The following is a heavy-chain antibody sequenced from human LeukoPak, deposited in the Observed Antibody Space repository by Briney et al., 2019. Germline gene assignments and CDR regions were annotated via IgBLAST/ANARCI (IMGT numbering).Heavy chain of an antibody. Sequence: GGSLRLSCAASGFTFSNYAMNWVRQAPGKGLEWVSVISGSGGSTNYVDSVKGRFTISRDNSKNTLYLQMNSLRAEDTAVYYCAKVRKYYYDSSGFGFDYWGQGTLVTVSS. CDR3: AKVRKYYYDSSGFGFDY. V-gene: IGHV3-23*01. CDR2: ISGSGGST. CDR1: GFTFSNYA. D-gene: IGHD3-22*01. J-gene: IGHJ4*02.